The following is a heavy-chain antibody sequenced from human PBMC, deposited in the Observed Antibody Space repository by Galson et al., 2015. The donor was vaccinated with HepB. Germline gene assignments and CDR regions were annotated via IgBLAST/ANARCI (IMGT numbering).Heavy chain of an antibody. J-gene: IGHJ6*02. V-gene: IGHV1-18*01. CDR2: ISGYDGST. CDR3: ARDSRLELRLNNYYYYGMDV. Sequence: SVKVSCKASGYSFTSFGISWLRQAPGQGLEWMGWISGYDGSTNYPQTLQGRVIMTTDRSTNTGYMEVRSLRSDDTAIYYCARDSRLELRLNNYYYYGMDVWGQGTQVTVTS. D-gene: IGHD1-7*01. CDR1: GYSFTSFG.